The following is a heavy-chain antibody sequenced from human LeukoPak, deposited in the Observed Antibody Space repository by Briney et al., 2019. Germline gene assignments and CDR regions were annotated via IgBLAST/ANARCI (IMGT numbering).Heavy chain of an antibody. CDR1: GFTFSSHS. D-gene: IGHD5-12*01. CDR3: AKNGWLRSSGLWGDY. J-gene: IGHJ4*02. Sequence: GGSLRLSCAASGFTFSSHSMNWVRQAPGKGLEWVSSFSGGDGSPYHADSVKGRFTISRDNSKSTLYLQMNSLRAEDTAIYYCAKNGWLRSSGLWGDYWGQGALVTVSS. CDR2: FSGGDGSP. V-gene: IGHV3-23*01.